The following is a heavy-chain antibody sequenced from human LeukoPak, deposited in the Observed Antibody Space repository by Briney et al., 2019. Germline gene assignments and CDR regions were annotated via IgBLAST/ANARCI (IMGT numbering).Heavy chain of an antibody. V-gene: IGHV4-4*07. Sequence: SETLSLTCTVSGGSVTTSYWRWIRQSAGEGLEWIGRVYISGDTRYNPSLKSRVIMSLDASKNQFSLSLRSVAAADTAVYYCARLIAEVGGGTNYFDTWGQGTLVTVSS. D-gene: IGHD2-21*01. J-gene: IGHJ4*02. CDR3: ARLIAEVGGGTNYFDT. CDR1: GGSVTTSY. CDR2: VYISGDT.